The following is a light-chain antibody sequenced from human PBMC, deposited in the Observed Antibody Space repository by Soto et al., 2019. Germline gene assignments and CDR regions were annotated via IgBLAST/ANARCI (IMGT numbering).Light chain of an antibody. CDR3: QQRSNWLWT. J-gene: IGKJ1*01. V-gene: IGKV3-11*01. Sequence: EIVMTQSPATLSVSPGERATLSCRASQSVSINLAWFQQKPGQAPRLLIYDASNRATGIPARFSGSGSGTDFTLTISSLEPEDFAVYYCQQRSNWLWTFGQGTKV. CDR1: QSVSIN. CDR2: DAS.